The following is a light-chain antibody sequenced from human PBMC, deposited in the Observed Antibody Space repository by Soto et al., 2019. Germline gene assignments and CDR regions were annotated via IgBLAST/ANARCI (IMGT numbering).Light chain of an antibody. CDR3: SSYTSSRSYV. Sequence: QSALTQPASVSGSPGQSITISCTGTSSDVGGYNYVSWYQQRPGRAPKLMIFEVSNRPSGVSFRFSGSKSGNTASLTISGLQTEDEADYYCSSYTSSRSYVFGTGTKLTVL. V-gene: IGLV2-14*01. J-gene: IGLJ1*01. CDR1: SSDVGGYNY. CDR2: EVS.